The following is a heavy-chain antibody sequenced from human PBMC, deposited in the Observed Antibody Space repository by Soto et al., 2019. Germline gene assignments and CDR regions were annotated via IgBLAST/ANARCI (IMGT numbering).Heavy chain of an antibody. V-gene: IGHV1-18*01. D-gene: IGHD3-10*01. J-gene: IGHJ4*02. CDR2: ISAYNGNT. Sequence: ASVKVSCKASGYTFTSYGISWVRQAPGQGLEWMGWISAYNGNTNYAQKLQGRVTMTTDTSTSTAYMELRSLRSDDTAVYYCARDQARDGITMVRGASDYWGQGTLVTVSS. CDR3: ARDQARDGITMVRGASDY. CDR1: GYTFTSYG.